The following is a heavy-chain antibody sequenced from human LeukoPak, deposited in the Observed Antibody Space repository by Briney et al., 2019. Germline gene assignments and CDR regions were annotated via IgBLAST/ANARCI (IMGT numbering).Heavy chain of an antibody. CDR2: INHSGST. V-gene: IGHV4-34*01. CDR1: GGSFSGYY. CDR3: ARRSYDYVWGSYRLTTFDY. D-gene: IGHD3-16*02. Sequence: SSETLSLTCAVYGGSFSGYYWSWIRQPPGKGLEWIGEINHSGSTNYNPSLKRRVTISVDTSKNQFSLKLSSVTAADTAVYYCARRSYDYVWGSYRLTTFDYWGQGTLVTVSS. J-gene: IGHJ4*02.